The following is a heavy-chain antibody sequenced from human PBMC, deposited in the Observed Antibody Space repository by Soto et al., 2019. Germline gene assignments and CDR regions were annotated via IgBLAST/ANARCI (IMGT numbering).Heavy chain of an antibody. Sequence: EVQLLESGGGLVQSGGSLRLSCAASGFTFSSYAMSWVRQAPGKGLEWVSAISGSGGSTYYADSVKGRFTIARDNSKNTVHLQMNSLRAEDTAVYYCAKWAVVEIGYGDDFAYWGQGTLVTVSS. D-gene: IGHD4-17*01. J-gene: IGHJ4*02. CDR2: ISGSGGST. CDR1: GFTFSSYA. V-gene: IGHV3-23*01. CDR3: AKWAVVEIGYGDDFAY.